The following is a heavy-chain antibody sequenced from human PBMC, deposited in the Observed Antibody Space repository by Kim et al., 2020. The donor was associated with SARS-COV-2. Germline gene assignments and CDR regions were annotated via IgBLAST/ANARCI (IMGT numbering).Heavy chain of an antibody. D-gene: IGHD5-12*01. J-gene: IGHJ2*01. CDR2: T. CDR3: AREVDSHWYFDL. Sequence: TDCNPSLRSRVTMSVGRSKNQFSLKLTSVTAADTAVYYCAREVDSHWYFDLWGRGALVTVSS. V-gene: IGHV4-30-2*01.